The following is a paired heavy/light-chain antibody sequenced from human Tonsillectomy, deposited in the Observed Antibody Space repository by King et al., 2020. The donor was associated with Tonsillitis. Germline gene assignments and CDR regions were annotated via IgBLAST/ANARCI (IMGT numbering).Light chain of an antibody. CDR3: HQSSSLPRT. CDR2: HAS. V-gene: IGKV6-21*01. Sequence: EIVLTQSPDFQSVTPKEKVTITCRASQSIGSSLHWYQQKPDQSPKLLITHASQSVSEVPSRFSGSGSGTDFTLTINGLEAEDVATYYCHQSSSLPRTFGQGTKLEI. CDR1: QSIGSS. J-gene: IGKJ1*01.
Heavy chain of an antibody. V-gene: IGHV3-30*01. D-gene: IGHD3-22*01. J-gene: IGHJ4*02. CDR3: ASLHYYFESSGPRFDY. CDR2: ISYDGNNK. Sequence: QVQLVESGGGVVQPGRSLRLSCAASGFTFSSYAMHWVRQAPGKGLEWVAVISYDGNNKNYADSVKGRFTLSRDNSKNMLYLQMNSLRVEDTAIYYCASLHYYFESSGPRFDYWGQGSLVTVSS. CDR1: GFTFSSYA.